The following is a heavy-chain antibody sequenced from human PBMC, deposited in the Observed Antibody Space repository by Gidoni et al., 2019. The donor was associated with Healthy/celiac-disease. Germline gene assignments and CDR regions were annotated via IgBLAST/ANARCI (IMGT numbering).Heavy chain of an antibody. CDR2: MNPNSGNT. Sequence: QVQLVQSGAEVKKPGASVKVSCKASGYTFTSYDITWVRQATGQGLEWMGWMNPNSGNTGYAQKCQGRVTMTRNTSRSTAYMELSSLRSEDTAVYYCARGYDSSGYYYLDYYYYGMDVWGQGTTVTVSS. J-gene: IGHJ6*02. V-gene: IGHV1-8*01. D-gene: IGHD3-22*01. CDR3: ARGYDSSGYYYLDYYYYGMDV. CDR1: GYTFTSYD.